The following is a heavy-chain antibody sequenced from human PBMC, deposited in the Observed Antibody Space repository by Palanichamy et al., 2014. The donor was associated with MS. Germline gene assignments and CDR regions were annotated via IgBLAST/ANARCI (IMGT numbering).Heavy chain of an antibody. CDR3: ASTIFGLVSDGFDI. D-gene: IGHD3/OR15-3a*01. V-gene: IGHV3-23*01. CDR2: ISDSGSNT. J-gene: IGHJ3*02. Sequence: VRQAPGKGLEWVSLISDSGSNTYYADSVKGRFTISRDNSKNTLYLQMSSLRAEDTAVYYCASTIFGLVSDGFDIWGQGTMVTVSS.